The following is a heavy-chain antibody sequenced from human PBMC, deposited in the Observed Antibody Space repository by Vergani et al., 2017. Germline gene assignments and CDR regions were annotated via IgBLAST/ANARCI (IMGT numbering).Heavy chain of an antibody. J-gene: IGHJ4*02. D-gene: IGHD4-17*01. CDR2: INHSGGT. CDR1: GGSFSGYS. Sequence: QVQLQQWGAGLLKPSETLSLICTVYGGSFSGYSWTWIRQPPGKGLEWIGEINHSGGTNYNPSLKSRVTLSVDTSKNQFSLELNSMTAADTAVYYCARDANYGDLDYWGQGTLVTVSS. CDR3: ARDANYGDLDY. V-gene: IGHV4-34*01.